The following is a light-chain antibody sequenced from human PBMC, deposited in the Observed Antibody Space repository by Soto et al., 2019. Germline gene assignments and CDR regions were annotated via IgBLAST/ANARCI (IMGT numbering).Light chain of an antibody. Sequence: DIQMTQSPSSLSASVGDRVTITCRASQSITSHLNWYQQKPGKAPKLLIYAASTLQSGVPSRFTGSGSGTQFTLTISSLQPEDFATYYCQQSYRTPLTFGGGTKAEIK. J-gene: IGKJ4*01. CDR1: QSITSH. CDR2: AAS. V-gene: IGKV1-39*01. CDR3: QQSYRTPLT.